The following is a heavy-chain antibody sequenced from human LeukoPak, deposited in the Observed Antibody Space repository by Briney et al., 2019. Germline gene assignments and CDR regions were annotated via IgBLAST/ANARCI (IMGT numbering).Heavy chain of an antibody. CDR2: ISGSGRNT. Sequence: GGSLRLSCAASAFTFSTYAMSWVRQAPGKGLEWVSAISGSGRNTYYADSVKGRFTISRDNSKNILYLQMNSLRAEDTAVYYCAKDRSYAFDLWGQGTMVTVSS. D-gene: IGHD1-26*01. CDR3: AKDRSYAFDL. CDR1: AFTFSTYA. J-gene: IGHJ3*01. V-gene: IGHV3-23*01.